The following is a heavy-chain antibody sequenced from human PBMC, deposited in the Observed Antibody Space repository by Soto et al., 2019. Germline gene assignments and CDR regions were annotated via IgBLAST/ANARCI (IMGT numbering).Heavy chain of an antibody. CDR1: GYTFTSYD. CDR3: ARRRKDYGDYYYGMDV. V-gene: IGHV1-8*01. Sequence: QVQLVQSGAEVKKPGASVKVSCKASGYTFTSYDINWVRQATGQGLEWMGWMNPNSGNTGYAQKFQGRVTMTRNTSISTAHMELRSLRSEDTAVYYCARRRKDYGDYYYGMDVWGQGTTVTVSS. J-gene: IGHJ6*02. D-gene: IGHD4-17*01. CDR2: MNPNSGNT.